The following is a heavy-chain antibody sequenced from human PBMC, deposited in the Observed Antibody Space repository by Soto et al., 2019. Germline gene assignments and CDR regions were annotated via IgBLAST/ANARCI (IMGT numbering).Heavy chain of an antibody. V-gene: IGHV4-59*01. J-gene: IGHJ5*02. Sequence: SETLSLTCTVSGGSISSYYWSWIRQPPGKGLEWIGYIYYSGSTNYNPSLKSRVTISVDTSKNQFSLKLSSVTAADTAVYYCARDLRRWFDPWGQGTLVTVSS. CDR1: GGSISSYY. CDR2: IYYSGST. CDR3: ARDLRRWFDP.